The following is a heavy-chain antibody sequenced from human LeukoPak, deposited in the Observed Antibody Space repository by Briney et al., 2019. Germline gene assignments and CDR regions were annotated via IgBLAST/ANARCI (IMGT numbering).Heavy chain of an antibody. CDR2: INPNSGGT. CDR1: VYTFTIYY. Sequence: ASVTVSYKASVYTFTIYYMHWVRQAPGQGLDWMGWINPNSGGTNFAQKFQGRVTITTDESISTASMELSRLRAADTAVYYCARGGYSGYDNDYWVQGTLVTVSS. D-gene: IGHD5-12*01. CDR3: ARGGYSGYDNDY. V-gene: IGHV1-2*02. J-gene: IGHJ4*02.